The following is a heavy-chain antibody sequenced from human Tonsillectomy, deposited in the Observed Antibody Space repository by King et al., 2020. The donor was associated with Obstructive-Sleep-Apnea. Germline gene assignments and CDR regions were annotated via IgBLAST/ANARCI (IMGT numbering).Heavy chain of an antibody. D-gene: IGHD3-22*01. Sequence: VQLQESGPGLVKPSETLSLTCSVSGYSISSGYYWGWIRQPPGKGLEWIGSIYHSGSTYYNPSLKSRVSISVDTSKNQFSLRLSSVTAADTAVYYCARVPLYDGSGYFIGWFDPWGQGTLVTVSS. CDR2: IYHSGST. CDR3: ARVPLYDGSGYFIGWFDP. V-gene: IGHV4-38-2*02. J-gene: IGHJ5*02. CDR1: GYSISSGYY.